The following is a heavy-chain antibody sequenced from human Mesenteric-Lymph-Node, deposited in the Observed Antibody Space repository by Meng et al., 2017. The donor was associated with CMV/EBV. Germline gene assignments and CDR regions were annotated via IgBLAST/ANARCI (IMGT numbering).Heavy chain of an antibody. V-gene: IGHV1-24*01. CDR1: GFTLNESS. Sequence: ASVKVSCKVSGFTLNESSMDWVRQAPGKGLEWMGTFDPEHAEAIYEQKFQGRVTMTGDTSTDTAYMDLSSLRSEDTAVYYCATDGGLCWGQGTLVTVSS. J-gene: IGHJ4*02. CDR3: ATDGGLC. CDR2: FDPEHAEA. D-gene: IGHD3-16*01.